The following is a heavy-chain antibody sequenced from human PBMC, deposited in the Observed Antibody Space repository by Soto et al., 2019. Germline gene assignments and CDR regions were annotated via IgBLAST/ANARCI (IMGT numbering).Heavy chain of an antibody. Sequence: VQLVQSGAEVKKPGASVKVSCQASGFTFSKFGISWVRQAPGQGLEWMGWISGYNGNTDYAQKFQGRVTMTTDTSTRTAYLELRSLRSDDTAVFFCARAYCSAGSCYPDYWGQGTLVTVSS. J-gene: IGHJ4*02. D-gene: IGHD2-15*01. CDR3: ARAYCSAGSCYPDY. CDR2: ISGYNGNT. V-gene: IGHV1-18*01. CDR1: GFTFSKFG.